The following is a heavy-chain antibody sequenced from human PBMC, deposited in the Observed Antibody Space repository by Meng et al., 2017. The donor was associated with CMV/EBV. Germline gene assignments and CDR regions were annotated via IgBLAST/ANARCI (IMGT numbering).Heavy chain of an antibody. D-gene: IGHD3-22*01. V-gene: IGHV3-53*01. CDR3: ATTASSGYYYYFNY. CDR2: IYSGGST. CDR1: GFTVSSNY. J-gene: IGHJ4*02. Sequence: GESLKISCAASGFTVSSNYMSWVRQAPGKGLEWVSVIYSGGSTYNADSVKGRFTISRDNSKNTLYLQMNSLRAEDTAVYYCATTASSGYYYYFNYWGQGTLVTVSS.